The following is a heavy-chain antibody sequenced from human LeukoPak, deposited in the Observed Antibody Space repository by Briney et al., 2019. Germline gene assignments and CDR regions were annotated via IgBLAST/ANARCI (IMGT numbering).Heavy chain of an antibody. CDR2: ISAYNGNT. J-gene: IGHJ6*02. CDR1: GYTFTSYG. V-gene: IGHV1-18*04. CDR3: ARDKDSSSWPTYYYYYYGMDV. D-gene: IGHD6-13*01. Sequence: ASVKVSCKASGYTFTSYGIIWVRQAPGQGLEWMGWISAYNGNTNYAQKLQGRVTMTTDTSTSTAYMELRSLRSDDTAVYYCARDKDSSSWPTYYYYYYGMDVRGQGTTVTVSS.